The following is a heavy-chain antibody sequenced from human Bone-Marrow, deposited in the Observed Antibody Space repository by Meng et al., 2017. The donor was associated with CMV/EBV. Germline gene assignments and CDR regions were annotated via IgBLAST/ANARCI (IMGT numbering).Heavy chain of an antibody. J-gene: IGHJ4*02. Sequence: QVVLLWLGVGLLKPSGSRSRTCCVYGGSFCGYSWKWIRQPPRKGLEWIGEINHSGSTNYNPSLKSRVTISVDTSKNQFSLKLSSVTAADTAVYYCAREGHNSSGWSRWGQGTLVTVSS. CDR2: INHSGST. D-gene: IGHD6-19*01. V-gene: IGHV4-34*01. CDR3: AREGHNSSGWSR. CDR1: GGSFCGYS.